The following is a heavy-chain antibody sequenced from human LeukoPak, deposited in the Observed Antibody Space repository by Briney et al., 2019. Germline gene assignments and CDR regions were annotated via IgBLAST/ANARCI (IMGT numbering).Heavy chain of an antibody. D-gene: IGHD2-15*01. Sequence: SGPTLVKPTQTLTLTCTFSGFSLSSGAEGVGWVRQPPGKALEWLSLIYWDDDTRYSPSLNNRLSITKDTSKNQVVLTLSNLVPLDTATYYCAHRLLSSAGAYDFWGPGTMVTVSS. V-gene: IGHV2-5*02. CDR2: IYWDDDT. J-gene: IGHJ3*01. CDR3: AHRLLSSAGAYDF. CDR1: GFSLSSGAEG.